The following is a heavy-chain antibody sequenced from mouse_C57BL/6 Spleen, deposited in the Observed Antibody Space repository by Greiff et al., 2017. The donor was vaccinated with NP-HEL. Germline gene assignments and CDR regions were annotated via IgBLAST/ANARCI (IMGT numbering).Heavy chain of an antibody. CDR1: GFTFSSYA. J-gene: IGHJ3*01. CDR3: AREGAWFAY. Sequence: EVKLVESGGGLVKPGGSLKLSCAASGFTFSSYAMSWVRQTPEKRLEWVATISDGGSYTYYPDNVKGRFTISRDNAKNNLYLQMRHLKSEDTAMYYCAREGAWFAYWGQGTLVTVSA. CDR2: ISDGGSYT. V-gene: IGHV5-4*01.